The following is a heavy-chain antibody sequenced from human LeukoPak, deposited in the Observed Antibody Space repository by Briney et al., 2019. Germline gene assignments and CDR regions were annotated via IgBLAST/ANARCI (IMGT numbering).Heavy chain of an antibody. Sequence: SETLSLTCTVSGGSISSYYWSWIRQPPGKGLEWIGEINHSGSTNYNPSLKSRVTISVDTSKNQFSLKLSSVTAADTAVYYCARAPGWPPFDYWGQGTLVTVSS. V-gene: IGHV4-34*01. J-gene: IGHJ4*02. CDR2: INHSGST. CDR3: ARAPGWPPFDY. CDR1: GGSISSYY. D-gene: IGHD6-19*01.